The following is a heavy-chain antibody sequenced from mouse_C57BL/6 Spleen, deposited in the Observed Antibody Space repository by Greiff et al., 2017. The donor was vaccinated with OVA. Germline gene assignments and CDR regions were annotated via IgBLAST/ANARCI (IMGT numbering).Heavy chain of an antibody. V-gene: IGHV1-52*01. CDR1: GYTFTSYW. CDR2: IDPSDSET. CDR3: ARRDGSRSFAY. J-gene: IGHJ3*01. Sequence: QVQLKQPGAELVRPGSSVKLSCKASGYTFTSYWMHWVKQRPIQGLEWIGNIDPSDSETHSNQKFKDKATLTVDKSSSTAYMQLSSLTSEDSAVYYCARRDGSRSFAYWGQGTLVTVSA. D-gene: IGHD1-1*01.